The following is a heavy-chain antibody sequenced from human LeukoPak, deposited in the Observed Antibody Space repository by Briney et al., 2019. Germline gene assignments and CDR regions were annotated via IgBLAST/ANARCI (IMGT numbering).Heavy chain of an antibody. CDR2: ISYDGSNK. D-gene: IGHD2-21*02. CDR3: ARSRVRSICGGDCWFGY. V-gene: IGHV3-30*04. J-gene: IGHJ4*02. Sequence: GGSLRLSCAASGFTFSSYAMHWVRQAPGKGLEWVAVISYDGSNKYYADSVKGRFTISRDNSKNTLYLQMNSLRAEDTAVYYCARSRVRSICGGDCWFGYWGQGTLVTVSS. CDR1: GFTFSSYA.